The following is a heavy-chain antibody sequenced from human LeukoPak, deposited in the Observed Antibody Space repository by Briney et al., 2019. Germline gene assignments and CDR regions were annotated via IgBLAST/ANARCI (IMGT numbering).Heavy chain of an antibody. Sequence: PSETLSLTCAASGYSFSNDYYWSWIRQPPGRELEWIGNIYHSGTTHYTPSLKSRVNISVDTTKNQFYLKLNSVTAADTAVYFCARSSSGYSDYWGQGILVCVSS. CDR1: GYSFSNDYY. CDR2: IYHSGTT. D-gene: IGHD2-15*01. V-gene: IGHV4-38-2*01. CDR3: ARSSSGYSDY. J-gene: IGHJ4*02.